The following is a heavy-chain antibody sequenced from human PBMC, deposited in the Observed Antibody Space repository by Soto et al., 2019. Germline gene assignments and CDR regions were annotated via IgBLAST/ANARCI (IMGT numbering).Heavy chain of an antibody. CDR3: ARHPERIAQIGWFDP. V-gene: IGHV3-48*01. D-gene: IGHD6-13*01. CDR1: GFTLRSYS. CDR2: ISSSSSTI. J-gene: IGHJ5*02. Sequence: PGGALRLSCAAPGFTLRSYSMKWVRPAPGKGLEWVSYISSSSSTIYYADSVKGRFTISRDNAKNSLYLQMNSLRAEDTAVYYCARHPERIAQIGWFDPWGQGTLVTVSS.